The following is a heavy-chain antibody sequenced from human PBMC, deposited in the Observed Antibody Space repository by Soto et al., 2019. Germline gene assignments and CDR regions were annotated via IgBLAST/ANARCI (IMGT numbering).Heavy chain of an antibody. CDR2: MNEDANTK. J-gene: IGHJ4*02. D-gene: IGHD1-26*01. CDR1: GFSFKTYW. Sequence: GSLRRSCKVSGFSFKTYWMSWVRQAPGKGLEWLASMNEDANTKYYVDSVKGRFTITRDNAKKSVYLQMTSLRAEDTAVYYCARLVGAYQHYIDYWGQGTLVTVSS. CDR3: ARLVGAYQHYIDY. V-gene: IGHV3-7*01.